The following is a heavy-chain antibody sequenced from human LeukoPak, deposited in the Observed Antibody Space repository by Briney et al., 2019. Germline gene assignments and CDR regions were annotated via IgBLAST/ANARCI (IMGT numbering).Heavy chain of an antibody. D-gene: IGHD1-26*01. J-gene: IGHJ5*02. CDR1: GFTLDDYA. CDR2: ISGDGDNT. Sequence: QPGGSLRLYCVASGFTLDDYALHWVRQAPGKGLEWISLISGDGDNTYYADSVKGRFTISRDNSKNSLYLQMSSLRAEDTALYYCAKGVRSGTYYNCFDPWGQGTLVTVSS. CDR3: AKGVRSGTYYNCFDP. V-gene: IGHV3-43*02.